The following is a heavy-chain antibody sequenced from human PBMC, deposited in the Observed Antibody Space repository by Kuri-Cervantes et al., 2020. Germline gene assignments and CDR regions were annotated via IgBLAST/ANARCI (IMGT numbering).Heavy chain of an antibody. D-gene: IGHD1-26*01. J-gene: IGHJ6*02. Sequence: ETLSLTCAVSGFTFSSCWMHWVRQAPGKGLVWVSRINSDGSTTNYADSVKGRFTITRDNSKNPMYLQMNSLRAEDTAVYYCARGRWELLYYGMDVWGQGTTVTVSS. CDR2: INSDGSTT. CDR3: ARGRWELLYYGMDV. V-gene: IGHV3-74*01. CDR1: GFTFSSCW.